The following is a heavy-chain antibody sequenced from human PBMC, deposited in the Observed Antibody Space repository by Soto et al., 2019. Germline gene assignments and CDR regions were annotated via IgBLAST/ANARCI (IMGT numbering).Heavy chain of an antibody. V-gene: IGHV3-30*18. J-gene: IGHJ4*02. CDR3: AKGQYSCSSFLY. Sequence: QVQLVESGGGVVQPGRSLRLSCAASGFTFSSYGMHWVRQAPGKGLEWVAVISYDGSNKYYADSVKGRFTISRDNSKNTLYLQMNSLRAEDTAVSYCAKGQYSCSSFLYCGQGTLVTVSS. CDR1: GFTFSSYG. CDR2: ISYDGSNK. D-gene: IGHD6-6*01.